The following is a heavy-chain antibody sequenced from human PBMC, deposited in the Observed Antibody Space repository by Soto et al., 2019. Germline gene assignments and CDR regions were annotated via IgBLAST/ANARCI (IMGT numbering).Heavy chain of an antibody. CDR1: GFTFSSYG. CDR3: AKDLPLAYCGGDCYSDY. Sequence: LRLSCAASGFTFSSYGMHWVRQAPGKGLEWVAVISYDGSNKYYADSVKGRFTISRDNSKNTLYLQMNSLRAEDTAVYYCAKDLPLAYCGGDCYSDYWGQGTLVTVSS. D-gene: IGHD2-21*02. CDR2: ISYDGSNK. J-gene: IGHJ4*02. V-gene: IGHV3-30*18.